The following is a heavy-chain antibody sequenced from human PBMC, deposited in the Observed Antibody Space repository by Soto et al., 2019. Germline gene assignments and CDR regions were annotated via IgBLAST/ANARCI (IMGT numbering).Heavy chain of an antibody. D-gene: IGHD4-17*01. CDR1: GFTFSNYA. CDR2: ISFSGSST. CDR3: VESPYADYALGT. Sequence: EVQLLESGGGLVQPGGSLRLSCAASGFTFSNYAMNWVRQAPGQGLEWVSTISFSGSSTYYADSVKGRFTISRDNSKNTVDLQMSSLRAEDTAVYYCVESPYADYALGTWGQGTLLTVSS. J-gene: IGHJ4*02. V-gene: IGHV3-23*01.